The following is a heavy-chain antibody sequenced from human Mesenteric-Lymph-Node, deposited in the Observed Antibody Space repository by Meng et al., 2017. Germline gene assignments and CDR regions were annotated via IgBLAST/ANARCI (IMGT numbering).Heavy chain of an antibody. CDR2: IKQDGSEK. CDR3: ARDPGVNYYDSSESSHAFDI. CDR1: GFTFSSYW. Sequence: GESLKISCAAPGFTFSSYWMSWVRQAPGKGLEWVANIKQDGSEKYYVDSVKGRFTISRDNSKNTLYLQMNSLRAEDTAVYYCARDPGVNYYDSSESSHAFDIWGQGTMVTVSS. D-gene: IGHD3-22*01. J-gene: IGHJ3*02. V-gene: IGHV3-7*01.